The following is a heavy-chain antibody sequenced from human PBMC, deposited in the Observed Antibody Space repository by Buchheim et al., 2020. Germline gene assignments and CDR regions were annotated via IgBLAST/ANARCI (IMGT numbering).Heavy chain of an antibody. Sequence: QLQLQQSGPGLVKSSETLSLICTVSGGSISTSTFYWAWIRQPPGKGLEYIGTIYYSGTTYYNPSLKSRVNMSIDTSKNQFSLKLSSVTAADTAVYYCARSAVDDFWSGYYYPYWGQGTL. CDR1: GGSISTSTFY. J-gene: IGHJ4*02. CDR2: IYYSGTT. CDR3: ARSAVDDFWSGYYYPY. D-gene: IGHD3-3*01. V-gene: IGHV4-39*07.